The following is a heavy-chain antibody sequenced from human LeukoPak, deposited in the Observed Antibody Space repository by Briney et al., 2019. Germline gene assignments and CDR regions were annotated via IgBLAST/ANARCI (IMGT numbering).Heavy chain of an antibody. Sequence: SVKVSCKASGYTFSSFGISWVRQAPGQGLEWMGGIIPIFGTANYAQKFQGRVTITADESTSTAYMELSSLRSEDTAVYYCARSQRFRGATTFFDYWGQGTLVTVSS. CDR2: IIPIFGTA. J-gene: IGHJ4*02. CDR1: GYTFSSFG. V-gene: IGHV1-69*13. D-gene: IGHD1-26*01. CDR3: ARSQRFRGATTFFDY.